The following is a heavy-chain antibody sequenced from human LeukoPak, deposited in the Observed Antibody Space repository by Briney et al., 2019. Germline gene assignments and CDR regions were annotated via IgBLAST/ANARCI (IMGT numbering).Heavy chain of an antibody. V-gene: IGHV4-59*08. D-gene: IGHD2-21*02. CDR2: IYYSGST. CDR1: GGSISSYY. CDR3: ARHRSLCHGGDCYLYYFDY. J-gene: IGHJ4*02. Sequence: PSETLSLTCTVSGGSISSYYWSWIRQPPGKGLEWIGYIYYSGSTNYNPSLKSRVTISVDTSKNQFSLKLSSVTAADTAVYYCARHRSLCHGGDCYLYYFDYWGQGTLVTVSS.